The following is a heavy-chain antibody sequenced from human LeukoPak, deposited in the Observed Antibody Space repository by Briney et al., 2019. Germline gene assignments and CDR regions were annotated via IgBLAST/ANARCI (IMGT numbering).Heavy chain of an antibody. V-gene: IGHV3-21*01. CDR2: ISSSSSYI. CDR1: GFTFSSYS. Sequence: GGSLRLSCAASGFTFSSYSMNWVRQAPGKGLEWVSSISSSSSYIYYADSVKGRFTISRDNAKNSLYLQMNSLRAEDTAVYYCARDLGGYSRNSVYNYMDVWGKGTTVTISS. J-gene: IGHJ6*03. CDR3: ARDLGGYSRNSVYNYMDV. D-gene: IGHD5-18*01.